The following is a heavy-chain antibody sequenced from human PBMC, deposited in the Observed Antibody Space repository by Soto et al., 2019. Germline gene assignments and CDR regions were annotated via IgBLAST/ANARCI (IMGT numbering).Heavy chain of an antibody. J-gene: IGHJ6*02. CDR1: GFTFSNYW. D-gene: IGHD3-3*01. CDR2: INSDGSTT. V-gene: IGHV3-74*01. CDR3: ARIDFWSGMDV. Sequence: EVQLVESRGGLLQPGGSLRLSCAASGFTFSNYWMNWVRQAPGKGLVWVSRINSDGSTTNYADSVKGRFTISRDNAKNTLHLQMNSLRADDTAVYYCARIDFWSGMDVWGQGTTVTVSS.